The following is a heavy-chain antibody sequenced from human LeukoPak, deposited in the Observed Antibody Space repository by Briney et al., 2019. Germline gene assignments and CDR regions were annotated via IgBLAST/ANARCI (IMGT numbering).Heavy chain of an antibody. V-gene: IGHV3-48*03. Sequence: GGSLRLSCATSGFTFSTSDMHWVRQAPGKGLEWVSYISKGGRTIFYADSVKGRFTISRDNAKNSLFLQMNSLRAEDTAVYYCTITEDNWFDPWGQGTLVTVSS. CDR1: GFTFSTSD. CDR2: ISKGGRTI. D-gene: IGHD1-14*01. J-gene: IGHJ5*02. CDR3: TITEDNWFDP.